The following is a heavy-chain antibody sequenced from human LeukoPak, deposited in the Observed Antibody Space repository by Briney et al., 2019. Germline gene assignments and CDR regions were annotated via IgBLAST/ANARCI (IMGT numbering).Heavy chain of an antibody. CDR2: INPTSGGT. D-gene: IGHD2-21*02. Sequence: ASVKVSCKVSGYTFTGYYIHWVRQAPGQGLEWMGWINPTSGGTNYAQKFQGRVTMTRDTSISTAYMELSRLRSDDTAVYSCARGVTARGFYYYMDIWGRGTTVTISS. CDR1: GYTFTGYY. J-gene: IGHJ6*03. CDR3: ARGVTARGFYYYMDI. V-gene: IGHV1-2*02.